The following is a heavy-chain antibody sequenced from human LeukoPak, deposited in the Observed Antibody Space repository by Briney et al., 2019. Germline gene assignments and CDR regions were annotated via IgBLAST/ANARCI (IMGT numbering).Heavy chain of an antibody. D-gene: IGHD4-23*01. CDR1: GYTFTSYD. Sequence: ASVKVSCKASGYTFTSYDINWVRQATGQGLEWMGWMNPNSGNTGYAQKFQGRVTMTRDTSTSTVYMELSSLRSEDTAVYYCARDCSYGGNCDSDYWGQGTLVTVSS. CDR3: ARDCSYGGNCDSDY. CDR2: MNPNSGNT. J-gene: IGHJ4*02. V-gene: IGHV1-8*01.